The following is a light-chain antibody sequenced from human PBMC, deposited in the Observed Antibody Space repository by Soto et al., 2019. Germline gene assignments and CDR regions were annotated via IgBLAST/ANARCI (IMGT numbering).Light chain of an antibody. J-gene: IGKJ4*01. CDR1: QSVSSY. V-gene: IGKV3-11*01. CDR2: DAS. CDR3: QQRSNWPLT. Sequence: IVLTQSPDTLSLSPGERATLSCRASQSVSSYLAWYQQKPGQAPRLLIYDASNRATGIPARFSGSGSGTDFTLTISSLEPEYFAVYYCQQRSNWPLTFGGGTKVEIK.